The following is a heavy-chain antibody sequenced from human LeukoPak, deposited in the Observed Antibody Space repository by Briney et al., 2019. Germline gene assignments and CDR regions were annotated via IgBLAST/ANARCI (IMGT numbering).Heavy chain of an antibody. CDR2: ISGSGGST. J-gene: IGHJ6*03. V-gene: IGHV3-23*01. CDR1: GFTFSSYG. CDR3: ARSIYYYYYMDV. Sequence: GALRLSCAASGFTFSSYGMSWVRQAPGKGLEWVSAISGSGGSTYYADSVKGRFTISRDNAKNSLYLQMNSLRAEDTAVYYCARSIYYYYYMDVWGKGTTVTISS.